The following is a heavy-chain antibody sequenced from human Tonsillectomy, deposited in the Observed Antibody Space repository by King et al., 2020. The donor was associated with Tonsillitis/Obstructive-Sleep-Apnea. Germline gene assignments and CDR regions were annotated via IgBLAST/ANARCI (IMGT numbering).Heavy chain of an antibody. Sequence: VQLVESGGGLFQPGGSLRLSCAASGVSFSNHWMHWVRQAPGKGLVWLSHINSEGSAPTYADSVKGRFTISRDNAKNTLYLQMNSLRAEDTAVYYCSRGTVPGEILTGHNYYYYYYMDVWGKGTTVTVSS. CDR3: SRGTVPGEILTGHNYYYYYYMDV. V-gene: IGHV3-74*01. D-gene: IGHD3-9*01. CDR2: INSEGSAP. J-gene: IGHJ6*03. CDR1: GVSFSNHW.